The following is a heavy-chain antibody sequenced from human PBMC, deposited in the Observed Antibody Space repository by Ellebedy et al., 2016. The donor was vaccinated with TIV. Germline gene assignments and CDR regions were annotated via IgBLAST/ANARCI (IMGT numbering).Heavy chain of an antibody. V-gene: IGHV3-33*01. D-gene: IGHD4-17*01. J-gene: IGHJ6*02. Sequence: GESLKISCAASGFTFSTYAMHWVRQAPGKGLEWVAVIWNDGSIKYYADSAKDRFTISRDNSRNTLYLQMNSLRAEDTAVYYCARDHDYGDSRDAYGMDVWGQGTTVSVSS. CDR3: ARDHDYGDSRDAYGMDV. CDR1: GFTFSTYA. CDR2: IWNDGSIK.